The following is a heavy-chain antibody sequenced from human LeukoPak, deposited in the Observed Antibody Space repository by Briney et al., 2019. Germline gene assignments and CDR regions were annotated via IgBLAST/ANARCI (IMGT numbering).Heavy chain of an antibody. CDR2: IYTSGST. CDR3: ARESRGYCSSTSCDNPVDY. V-gene: IGHV4-4*07. CDR1: GGSISSYY. Sequence: SETLSLTCTVSGGSISSYYWSGIRQPAGKGLEWIGRIYTSGSTNYNPSLKSRVTMSVDTSKNQFSLKLSSVTAADTAVYYCARESRGYCSSTSCDNPVDYWGQGTLVAVSS. D-gene: IGHD2-2*02. J-gene: IGHJ4*02.